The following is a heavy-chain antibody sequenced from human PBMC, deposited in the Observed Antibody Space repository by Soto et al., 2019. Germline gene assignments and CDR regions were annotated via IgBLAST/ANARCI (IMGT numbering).Heavy chain of an antibody. CDR2: INPATGAA. J-gene: IGHJ3*02. D-gene: IGHD3-3*01. V-gene: IGHV1-2*02. CDR3: ARGGGVGVAGSAAFDM. CDR1: GYPVTAYY. Sequence: QLHLVQSGAVVKKPGGSVTVSCSASGYPVTAYYMHWVRQAPGRGLEWMGGINPATGAAKYTQTFQGRVTMTRDTSTSTVFMELSGLTSEDTAVFYCARGGGVGVAGSAAFDMWGQGTVVTVSS.